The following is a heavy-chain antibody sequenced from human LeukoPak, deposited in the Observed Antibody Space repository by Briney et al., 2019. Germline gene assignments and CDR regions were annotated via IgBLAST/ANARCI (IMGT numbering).Heavy chain of an antibody. J-gene: IGHJ2*01. CDR3: ARVFAGLWYFDL. Sequence: GGSLRLSCAASGFTLSSYNIHWVRQAPGRGLEWVAFIQNDASNKYYAESVKGRFTASRDNPENTSFLQMIDLRPEDTAVYYCARVFAGLWYFDLWGRGTLVTVSS. CDR2: IQNDASNK. D-gene: IGHD2-21*01. CDR1: GFTLSSYN. V-gene: IGHV3-30*02.